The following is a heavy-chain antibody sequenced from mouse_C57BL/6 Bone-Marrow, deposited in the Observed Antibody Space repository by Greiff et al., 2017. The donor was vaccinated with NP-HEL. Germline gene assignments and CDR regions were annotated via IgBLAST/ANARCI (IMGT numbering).Heavy chain of an antibody. D-gene: IGHD2-4*01. Sequence: QVQLQQSGPGLVQPSQSLSITCTVSGFSLTSYGVHWVRQSPGKGLEWLGVIWSGGSSDSNAAFISRLSISKDNSNSQVCFKMNSRQAYDTAIYYGARSTMITPYGYFDVWGTGTTVTVSS. J-gene: IGHJ1*03. CDR1: GFSLTSYG. V-gene: IGHV2-2*01. CDR2: IWSGGSS. CDR3: ARSTMITPYGYFDV.